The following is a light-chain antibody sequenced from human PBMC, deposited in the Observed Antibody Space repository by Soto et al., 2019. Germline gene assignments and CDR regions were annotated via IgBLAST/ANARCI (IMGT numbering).Light chain of an antibody. J-gene: IGLJ1*01. Sequence: QSALTQPPSASGSPGQSVTISCTGTSSDVGAYNYVSWYQQHPGKAPKLILYEVNQRPSGVPDRFSGSKSGNTASLTVSGLQAEDEADYYCSSYIASNNLRVFGTGTKVTVL. CDR3: SSYIASNNLRV. V-gene: IGLV2-8*01. CDR2: EVN. CDR1: SSDVGAYNY.